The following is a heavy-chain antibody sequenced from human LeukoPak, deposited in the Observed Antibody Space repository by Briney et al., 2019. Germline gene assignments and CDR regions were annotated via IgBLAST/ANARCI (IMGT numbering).Heavy chain of an antibody. CDR1: GGTFSSYA. Sequence: ASVKVSCKASGGTFSSYAISWVRQAPGQGLEWMGGIIPIFGTANYAQKFQGRVTITTDESTSTAYMELSSLRSKDTAVYYCAREWGIAARSAPRCFDYWGQGTLVTVSS. J-gene: IGHJ4*02. V-gene: IGHV1-69*05. CDR3: AREWGIAARSAPRCFDY. D-gene: IGHD6-6*01. CDR2: IIPIFGTA.